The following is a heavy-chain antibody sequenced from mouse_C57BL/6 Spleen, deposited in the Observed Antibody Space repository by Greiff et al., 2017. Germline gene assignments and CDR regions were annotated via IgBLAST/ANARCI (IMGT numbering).Heavy chain of an antibody. CDR2: ISSGGDYI. J-gene: IGHJ3*01. CDR3: TRDGGGYPWFAY. CDR1: GFTFSSYA. Sequence: EVKLVESGEGLVKPGGSLKLSCAASGFTFSSYAMSWVRQTPEKRLEWVAYISSGGDYIYYADTVKGRFTISRDNARNTLYLQMSSLKSEDTAMYYCTRDGGGYPWFAYWGQGTLVTVSA. D-gene: IGHD2-2*01. V-gene: IGHV5-9-1*02.